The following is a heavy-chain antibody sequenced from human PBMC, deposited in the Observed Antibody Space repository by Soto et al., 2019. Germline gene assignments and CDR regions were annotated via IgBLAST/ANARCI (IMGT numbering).Heavy chain of an antibody. CDR2: ISAYNGNT. V-gene: IGHV1-18*04. J-gene: IGHJ6*03. Sequence: QVPLVQSGAEVKKPGASVKVSCKASGYTFTSYGISWVRQAPGQGPEWMGWISAYNGNTNYAQEFQGRVTMTTDTSTSTAYMELRSLRSDDTAVYYCARRIAVVAYYYYMDVWGKGTTVTVSS. CDR3: ARRIAVVAYYYYMDV. D-gene: IGHD6-19*01. CDR1: GYTFTSYG.